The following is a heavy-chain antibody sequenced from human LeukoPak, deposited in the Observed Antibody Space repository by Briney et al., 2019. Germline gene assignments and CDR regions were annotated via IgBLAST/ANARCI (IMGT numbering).Heavy chain of an antibody. V-gene: IGHV4-34*01. D-gene: IGHD1-1*01. CDR1: GGSFSGYY. CDR3: ARQTAGKNWFDP. Sequence: PSETLSLTCAVYGGSFSGYYWSWIRQPPGKGLEWIGEINHSGSTNYNPSLKSRVTVSVDTSENQFSLKLSSVTAADTAVYYCARQTAGKNWFDPWGQGTLVTVSS. CDR2: INHSGST. J-gene: IGHJ5*02.